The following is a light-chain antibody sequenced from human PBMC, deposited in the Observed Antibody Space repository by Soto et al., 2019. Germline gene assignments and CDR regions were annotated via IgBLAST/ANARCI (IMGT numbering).Light chain of an antibody. CDR3: KHYHSFSIT. V-gene: IGKV1-5*01. CDR2: AAS. CDR1: QSISNW. Sequence: DIQMTQSPSSLSASVGDRVTITCRASQSISNWLAWYQQKPGTAHKVLIYAASTLQSGVQSTFSGSGSGTEFSLTISNLRPDDFATYYCKHYHSFSITFGQGTRLEIK. J-gene: IGKJ5*01.